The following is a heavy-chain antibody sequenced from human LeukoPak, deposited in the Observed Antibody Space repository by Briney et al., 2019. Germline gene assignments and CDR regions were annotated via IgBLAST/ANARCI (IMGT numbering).Heavy chain of an antibody. Sequence: PGRSLRLSCAASGFTFSSYGMHWVRQAPGKGLEWVAVIWYDGSNKYYADSVKGRFTISRDNSKNTLYLQMNSLRAEDTAVYYCARGPLYAGMIVVGAAFDIWGQATMVTVSS. CDR2: IWYDGSNK. CDR3: ARGPLYAGMIVVGAAFDI. CDR1: GFTFSSYG. D-gene: IGHD3-22*01. J-gene: IGHJ3*02. V-gene: IGHV3-33*01.